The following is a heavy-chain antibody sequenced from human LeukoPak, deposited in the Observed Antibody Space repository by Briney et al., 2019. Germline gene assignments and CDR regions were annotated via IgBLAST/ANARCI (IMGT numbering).Heavy chain of an antibody. J-gene: IGHJ5*02. CDR3: ARRVTIFGVVGFDP. D-gene: IGHD3-3*01. CDR1: DGSISSSSYY. V-gene: IGHV4-39*01. CDR2: IYYSGST. Sequence: SETLSLTCTVSDGSISSSSYYWGWIRQPPGKGLEWIGSIYYSGSTYYNPSLKSRVTISVDTSKNQFSLKLSSVTAADTAVYYCARRVTIFGVVGFDPWGQGTLVTVSS.